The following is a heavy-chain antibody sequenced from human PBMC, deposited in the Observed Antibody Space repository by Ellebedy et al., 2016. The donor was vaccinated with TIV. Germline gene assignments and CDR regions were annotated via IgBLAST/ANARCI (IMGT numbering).Heavy chain of an antibody. CDR2: FYYSGTL. V-gene: IGHV4-39*07. J-gene: IGHJ4*02. CDR1: GGSISGRSYY. CDR3: ARSPGDYVESFDS. D-gene: IGHD4-17*01. Sequence: SETLSLTXAVSGGSISGRSYYWGWIRQAPGKGLEWIGSFYYSGTLYYNPSLKSRSSLSVDTSKNQFSLRLTSVTAADTAVYYCARSPGDYVESFDSWGQGTLVTVSS.